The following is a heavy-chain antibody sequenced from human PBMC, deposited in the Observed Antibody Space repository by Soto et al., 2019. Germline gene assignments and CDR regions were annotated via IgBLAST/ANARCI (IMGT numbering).Heavy chain of an antibody. J-gene: IGHJ4*02. CDR1: GFTFSNAW. CDR2: IKSSTDGGTT. CDR3: NTVYYGDYGFDN. Sequence: EVQLVESGGGLGKPGGSLRLSCAASGFTFSNAWMSWVRQAPGKGPEWVGRIKSSTDGGTTDYAAPVKGRSTISRDDAKNTLYLQMNSLETEDTAVYYWNTVYYGDYGFDNWGQGTLVTVSS. D-gene: IGHD4-17*01. V-gene: IGHV3-15*01.